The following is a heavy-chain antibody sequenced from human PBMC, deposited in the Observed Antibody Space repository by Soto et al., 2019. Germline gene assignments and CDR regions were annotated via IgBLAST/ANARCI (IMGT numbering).Heavy chain of an antibody. CDR1: GFSFSTYA. CDR2: ISPNGNNN. J-gene: IGHJ4*02. D-gene: IGHD3-22*01. V-gene: IGHV3-30-3*01. CDR3: ASVADYYYDISGY. Sequence: GGSRRLSCAAPGFSFSTYALHWVRQAPGKGLEWVAAISPNGNNNYYADSVKGRFTISRDTSKSTLYLQMTSLRPEDTAVYYCASVADYYYDISGYGGQGTLV.